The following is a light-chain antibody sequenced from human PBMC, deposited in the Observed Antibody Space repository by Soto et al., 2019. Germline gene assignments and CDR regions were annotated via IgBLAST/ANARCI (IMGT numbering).Light chain of an antibody. CDR1: QNVGGY. CDR2: DAS. J-gene: IGKJ4*01. V-gene: IGKV3-11*01. Sequence: EIVLTQSPATMSLSPGERATLSCRASQNVGGYLAWYQQKPGQAPRLLISDASNRAAGIPARFSGIGSGTDFTLTISSLEPEDFAVYYCQQRNSWPLTFGGGTKVEIK. CDR3: QQRNSWPLT.